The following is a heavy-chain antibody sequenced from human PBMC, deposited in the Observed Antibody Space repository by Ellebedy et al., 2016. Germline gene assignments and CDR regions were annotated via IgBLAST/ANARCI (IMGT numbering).Heavy chain of an antibody. J-gene: IGHJ6*02. Sequence: SETLSLTCTVSRASISRSTYYWVWIRQPPGKGLEWIGSIFYTGNTYYNPSLKSRVTILVDTSKNQFSLTVRSVTAADTAVYYCARTGKKYDWNVSWEYYGMDVWGQGTMVTVSS. V-gene: IGHV4-39*07. CDR2: IFYTGNT. CDR1: RASISRSTYY. D-gene: IGHD3-16*01. CDR3: ARTGKKYDWNVSWEYYGMDV.